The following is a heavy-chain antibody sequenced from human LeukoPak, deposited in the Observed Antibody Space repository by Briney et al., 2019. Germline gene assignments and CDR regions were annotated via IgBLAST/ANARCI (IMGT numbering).Heavy chain of an antibody. Sequence: ASVKVSCKAHGNTFTGYHIHWVRQAPGQGLEWMGWINPNSGGTNYAEKFQGRVTMTRDTSISTAYMELTRLRSDDTAVYYCARGSLIVVRDFDYWGQGALVTVST. CDR3: ARGSLIVVRDFDY. D-gene: IGHD3-22*01. CDR1: GNTFTGYH. J-gene: IGHJ4*02. V-gene: IGHV1-2*02. CDR2: INPNSGGT.